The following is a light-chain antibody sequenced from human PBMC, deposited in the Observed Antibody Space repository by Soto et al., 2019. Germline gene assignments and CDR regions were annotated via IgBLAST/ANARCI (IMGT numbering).Light chain of an antibody. CDR3: QQSNTFPLT. J-gene: IGKJ4*01. V-gene: IGKV1-12*01. CDR2: SAS. CDR1: QGIGSW. Sequence: DIQMTQSPSSVSASVGDRVTLTCRASQGIGSWLAWYQQKPGKAPKLLIYSASTLQSGVHSRFSGSGSGADFTLTISNLQPEDFANYYCQQSNTFPLTFGGGTKVEIK.